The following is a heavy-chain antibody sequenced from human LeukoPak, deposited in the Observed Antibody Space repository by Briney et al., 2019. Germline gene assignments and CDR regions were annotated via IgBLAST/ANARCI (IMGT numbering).Heavy chain of an antibody. CDR2: ISGDGITT. D-gene: IGHD4-23*01. CDR1: GFTFNRYA. V-gene: IGHV3-43*02. CDR3: AKDHVYGGADD. J-gene: IGHJ4*02. Sequence: RASLRLSCAASGFTFNRYAMHWVRQAPGKGLEWVGLISGDGITTYYLDSVKGRFTIPRDNSKNSLYLHMNSLRSEDTALYYCAKDHVYGGADDWGQGTLVTVSS.